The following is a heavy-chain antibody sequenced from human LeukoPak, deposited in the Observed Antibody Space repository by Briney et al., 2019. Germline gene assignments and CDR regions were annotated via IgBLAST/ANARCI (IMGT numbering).Heavy chain of an antibody. CDR3: ARDPPGTGAYLDY. D-gene: IGHD2-8*02. Sequence: SETLSLTCTVSGGSISGYYWSWIRQPPGKELEYIGYIYYSGSTNYNPSFKSRVTISVDTSKNQFSLKLSSVTAADTAVYYCARDPPGTGAYLDYWGQGTLVTVSS. J-gene: IGHJ4*02. V-gene: IGHV4-59*01. CDR2: IYYSGST. CDR1: GGSISGYY.